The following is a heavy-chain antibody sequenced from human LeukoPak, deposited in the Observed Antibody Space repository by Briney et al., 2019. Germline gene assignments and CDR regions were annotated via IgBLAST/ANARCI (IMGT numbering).Heavy chain of an antibody. CDR2: TYYRSKWYN. V-gene: IGHV6-1*01. D-gene: IGHD6-19*01. CDR3: ARTDGGWYNNYYYYYMDV. J-gene: IGHJ6*03. CDR1: GDSVSSNSAA. Sequence: SQTLSLTCAISGDSVSSNSAAWNWIRQSPSRGLEWLGRTYYRSKWYNDYAVSVKSRITINPDTSKNQFSLQLNSVTPEDTAVYYCARTDGGWYNNYYYYYMDVWGKGTTVTISS.